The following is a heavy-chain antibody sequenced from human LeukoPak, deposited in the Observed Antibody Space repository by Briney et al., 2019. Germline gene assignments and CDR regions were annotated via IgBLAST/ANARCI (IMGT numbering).Heavy chain of an antibody. CDR3: AREGAVALKHFDL. D-gene: IGHD6-19*01. CDR1: GFSLTSNY. J-gene: IGHJ4*02. CDR2: MRPTDAYT. Sequence: ASVKVSCKASGFSLTSNYMHWVRQAPGQGLEWMGYMRPTDAYTGYAPKFQGRVTVTRDTSTNTVYMELSSLRSDDTAVYYCAREGAVALKHFDLWGQGTLATVSS. V-gene: IGHV1-46*01.